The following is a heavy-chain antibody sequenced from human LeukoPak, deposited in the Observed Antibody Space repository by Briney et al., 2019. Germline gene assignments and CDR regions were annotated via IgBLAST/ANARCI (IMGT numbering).Heavy chain of an antibody. Sequence: ASVKVSCKASGYTFTSYGISWVRQAPGQGLEWMGWISACNGNTNYAHKLQGRVTMTTDTSTSTAYMELRSLRSDDTAVYYCARELKSSGFPSGAFDIWGQGTMVTVSS. J-gene: IGHJ3*02. CDR3: ARELKSSGFPSGAFDI. CDR2: ISACNGNT. V-gene: IGHV1-18*01. D-gene: IGHD3-22*01. CDR1: GYTFTSYG.